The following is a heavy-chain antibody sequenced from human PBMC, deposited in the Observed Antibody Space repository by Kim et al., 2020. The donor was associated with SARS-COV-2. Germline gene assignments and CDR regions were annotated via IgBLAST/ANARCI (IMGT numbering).Heavy chain of an antibody. Sequence: SQTLSLTCIVSGGSISSSSYYWGWIRQPPGKGLEWIGNMYYSGSSYYNPSLKSRVTISVDTSKNQFSLKLSSVTAADTAVYYCARHLGDYLSPMTSWGQGTLVTVSS. CDR3: ARHLGDYLSPMTS. V-gene: IGHV4-39*01. CDR2: MYYSGSS. J-gene: IGHJ4*02. D-gene: IGHD4-17*01. CDR1: GGSISSSSYY.